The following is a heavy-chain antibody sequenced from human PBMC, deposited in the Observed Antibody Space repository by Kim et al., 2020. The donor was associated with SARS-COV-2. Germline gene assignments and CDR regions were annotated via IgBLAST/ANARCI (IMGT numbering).Heavy chain of an antibody. D-gene: IGHD4-17*01. CDR2: ISSSSSTI. J-gene: IGHJ3*02. CDR3: ARDYGTDDYGDYGDAFDI. Sequence: GGSLRLSCAASGFTFSSYSMNWVRQAPGKGLEWVSYISSSSSTIYYADSVKGRFTISRDNAKNSLYLQMNSLRDEDTAVYYCARDYGTDDYGDYGDAFDIWGQGTMVTVSS. V-gene: IGHV3-48*02. CDR1: GFTFSSYS.